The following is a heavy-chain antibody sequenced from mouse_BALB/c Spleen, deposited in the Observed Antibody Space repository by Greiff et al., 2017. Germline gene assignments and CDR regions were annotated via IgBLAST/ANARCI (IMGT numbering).Heavy chain of an antibody. J-gene: IGHJ3*01. CDR2: IWAGGST. Sequence: QVQLQQSGPGLVAPSQSLSITCTVSGFSLTSYGVHWVRQPPGKGLEWLGVIWAGGSTNYNSALMSRLSISKDNSKSQVFLKMNSLQTDDTAMYYCAIAPYGNHVGFAYWGQGTLVTVSA. CDR3: AIAPYGNHVGFAY. CDR1: GFSLTSYG. V-gene: IGHV2-9*02. D-gene: IGHD2-1*01.